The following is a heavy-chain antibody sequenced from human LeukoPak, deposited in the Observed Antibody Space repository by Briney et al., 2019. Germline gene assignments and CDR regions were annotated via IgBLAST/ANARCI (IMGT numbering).Heavy chain of an antibody. Sequence: GGSLRLSCAASGFTFSSYGMHWVRQAPGKGLECVAVISYDGDKKYYADSVKGRFTISRDNSKNTLYLQMDSLRAEDTAVYYCAKGVRDKYDGIYDAFDIWGQGTMVTVSS. CDR2: ISYDGDKK. D-gene: IGHD1-26*01. J-gene: IGHJ3*02. V-gene: IGHV3-30*18. CDR3: AKGVRDKYDGIYDAFDI. CDR1: GFTFSSYG.